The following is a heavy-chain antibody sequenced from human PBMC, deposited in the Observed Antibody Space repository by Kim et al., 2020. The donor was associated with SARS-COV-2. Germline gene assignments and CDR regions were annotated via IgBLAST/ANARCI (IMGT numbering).Heavy chain of an antibody. J-gene: IGHJ3*02. Sequence: SETLSLTCTVSGGSISSGGYYWSWIRQHPGKGLEWIGYIYYSGSTYYNPSLKSRVTISVDTSKNQFSLKLSSVTAADTAVYYCASFVPAGARDAFDIWGQGTMVTVSS. D-gene: IGHD1-26*01. V-gene: IGHV4-31*03. CDR3: ASFVPAGARDAFDI. CDR2: IYYSGST. CDR1: GGSISSGGYY.